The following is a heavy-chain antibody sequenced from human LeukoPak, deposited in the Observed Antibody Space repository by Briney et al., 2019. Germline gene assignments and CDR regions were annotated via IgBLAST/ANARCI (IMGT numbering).Heavy chain of an antibody. CDR3: ANSYHDYSNYLPGRALWDAFDI. CDR1: GFTFSSYG. CDR2: IRYDGGNK. V-gene: IGHV3-30*02. J-gene: IGHJ3*02. D-gene: IGHD4-11*01. Sequence: GGSLRLSCAASGFTFSSYGMRWVRQAPGKGLEWVAFIRYDGGNKYYADSVKGRFTISRDNSKNTLYLQMNSLRAEDTAVYYCANSYHDYSNYLPGRALWDAFDIWGQGTTVTVSS.